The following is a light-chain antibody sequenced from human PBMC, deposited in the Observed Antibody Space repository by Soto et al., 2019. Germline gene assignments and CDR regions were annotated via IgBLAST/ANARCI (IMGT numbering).Light chain of an antibody. V-gene: IGKV3-20*01. CDR1: PSVSSNY. Sequence: EIVLTQSPGTLSLSPGERATLSCRASPSVSSNYLAWYQQKPGQAPRLLIYGASSRATGIPDRFSGSGSGTDFTLTISRLEPEDFAVYYCQQYGSSPPITFGQGTRLEIK. CDR2: GAS. J-gene: IGKJ5*01. CDR3: QQYGSSPPIT.